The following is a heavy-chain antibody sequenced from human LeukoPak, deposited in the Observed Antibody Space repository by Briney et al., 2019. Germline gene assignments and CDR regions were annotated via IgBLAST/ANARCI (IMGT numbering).Heavy chain of an antibody. CDR2: ISGSGGST. CDR3: AKAIGYYGSGSYLFDY. Sequence: GGSLRLSCAASGFTFSSYAMSWVRQAPGKGLEWVSAISGSGGSTYYADSVKGRFTISRDNSKNTLYLQMNSLRAEDTAVYYCAKAIGYYGSGSYLFDYWGQGTLATVSS. J-gene: IGHJ4*02. V-gene: IGHV3-23*01. CDR1: GFTFSSYA. D-gene: IGHD3-10*01.